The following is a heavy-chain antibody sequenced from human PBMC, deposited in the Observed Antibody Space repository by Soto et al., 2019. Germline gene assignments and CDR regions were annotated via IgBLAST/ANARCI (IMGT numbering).Heavy chain of an antibody. CDR3: AKGDGSGSYPANDY. V-gene: IGHV3-23*01. J-gene: IGHJ4*02. CDR2: ISGSGGTS. Sequence: EVQLLESGGGLVQPGGSLRLSCAASGFTFSSCVMSWVRQAPGRGLEWVSAISGSGGTSYYADSVKGRFTISRDNSKNTLYLQMNSLRAEDTAVYYCAKGDGSGSYPANDYWGQGTLVTVSS. D-gene: IGHD3-10*01. CDR1: GFTFSSCV.